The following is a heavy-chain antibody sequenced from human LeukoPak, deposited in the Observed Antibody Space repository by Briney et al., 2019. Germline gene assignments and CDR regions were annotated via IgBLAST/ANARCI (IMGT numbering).Heavy chain of an antibody. V-gene: IGHV4-59*08. CDR3: ARHSGSYGPFDY. J-gene: IGHJ4*02. D-gene: IGHD1-26*01. Sequence: KPSETLSLTCNVSRGSISSYYWSWIRQLPGKGLEWIGYIYYSGSTNYNPSLKSRVTISVDTSENRFSLKLTSVTAADTAVYYCARHSGSYGPFDYWGQGTLVTVSS. CDR1: RGSISSYY. CDR2: IYYSGST.